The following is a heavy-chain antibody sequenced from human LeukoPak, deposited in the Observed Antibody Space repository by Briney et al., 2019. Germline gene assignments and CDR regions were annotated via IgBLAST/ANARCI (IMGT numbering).Heavy chain of an antibody. CDR3: ANDLTVMVRGVIRCFDY. Sequence: GGSLRLSCAASGFTFSTYAMSWVRQAPGKGLEWVSAISGSGGSTYYADSVKGRFTISRDNSKNTLYLQMNSLRAEDTAVYYCANDLTVMVRGVIRCFDYWGQGTLVTVSS. CDR2: ISGSGGST. D-gene: IGHD3-10*01. CDR1: GFTFSTYA. J-gene: IGHJ4*02. V-gene: IGHV3-23*01.